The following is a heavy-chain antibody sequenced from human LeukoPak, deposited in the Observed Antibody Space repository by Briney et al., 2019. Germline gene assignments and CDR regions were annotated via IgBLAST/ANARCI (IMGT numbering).Heavy chain of an antibody. Sequence: GGSLRLSCAASGFAFSSYGMHWVRQAPGKGLEWVAVIWYDGSNKYYADSVKGRITISRDNSKNTLYLQMSSLRAEDTAVYYCARDGYSYGHPFDYWGQGTLVTVSS. J-gene: IGHJ4*02. D-gene: IGHD5-18*01. V-gene: IGHV3-33*01. CDR2: IWYDGSNK. CDR3: ARDGYSYGHPFDY. CDR1: GFAFSSYG.